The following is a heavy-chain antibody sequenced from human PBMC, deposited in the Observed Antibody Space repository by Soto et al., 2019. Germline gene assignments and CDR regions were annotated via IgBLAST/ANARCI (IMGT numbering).Heavy chain of an antibody. CDR1: GFTFSSYG. J-gene: IGHJ4*02. CDR2: IIYDGSTK. D-gene: IGHD3-10*01. Sequence: QVQLVESGGGVVQPGRSLRLSCAASGFTFSSYGMHWVRQAPGKGLEWVAVIIYDGSTKYYADCVNGRFTISRDNSKSTLYLQMNSLRAEDAAVYYCAKARMGAGVRGYFDYWGQGTLVTVSS. CDR3: AKARMGAGVRGYFDY. V-gene: IGHV3-30*18.